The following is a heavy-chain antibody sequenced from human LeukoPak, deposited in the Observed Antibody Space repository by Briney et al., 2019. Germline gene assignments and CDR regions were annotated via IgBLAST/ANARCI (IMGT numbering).Heavy chain of an antibody. Sequence: GGSLRLSCAASGFTFSSYWMSWVRQAPGKGLEWVSYISSSSSTIYYADSVKGRFTISRDNAKNSLYLQMNSLRAEDTAVYYCARGSPYFDYWGQGTLVTVSS. CDR1: GFTFSSYW. J-gene: IGHJ4*02. CDR2: ISSSSSTI. V-gene: IGHV3-48*01. CDR3: ARGSPYFDY.